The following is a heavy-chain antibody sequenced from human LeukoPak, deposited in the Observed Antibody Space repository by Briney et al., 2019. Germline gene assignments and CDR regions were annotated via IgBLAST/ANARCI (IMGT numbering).Heavy chain of an antibody. CDR3: ASPAVYSSSWYYFDY. Sequence: GGSLRLSCAASEXTSSSFGMHGVRQAPGKGREWGAVISYDGSSKYYADSVKGRFTISRDNSKNTLYLQMNSLRAEDTAVYYCASPAVYSSSWYYFDYWGQGTLVTVSS. V-gene: IGHV3-30*03. CDR2: ISYDGSSK. J-gene: IGHJ4*02. CDR1: EXTSSSFG. D-gene: IGHD6-13*01.